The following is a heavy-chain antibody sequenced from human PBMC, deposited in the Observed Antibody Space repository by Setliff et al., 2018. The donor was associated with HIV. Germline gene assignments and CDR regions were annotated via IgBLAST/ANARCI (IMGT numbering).Heavy chain of an antibody. V-gene: IGHV1-46*01. J-gene: IGHJ6*03. CDR1: GYTFTSYY. CDR3: ARNPRIAVAGTDYYYYMDV. D-gene: IGHD6-19*01. Sequence: GPSVKVSCKASGYTFTSYYMHWVRQAPGQGLEWMGIINPSGGSTSYAQKFQGRVTMTRDTSTSTVYMELSSLRSEDTAVYYCARNPRIAVAGTDYYYYMDVWGKGTTVTVSS. CDR2: INPSGGST.